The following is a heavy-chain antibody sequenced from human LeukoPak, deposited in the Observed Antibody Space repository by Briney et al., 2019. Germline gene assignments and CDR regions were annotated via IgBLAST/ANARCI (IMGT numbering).Heavy chain of an antibody. CDR1: GFTLSSLW. J-gene: IGHJ4*02. D-gene: IGHD3-16*01. CDR2: ISSDGSST. Sequence: GGSLRLSCAASGFTLSSLWMHWVRQAPGKGLEWVSRISSDGSSTSYADSVKGRFAISRDAAKNTLFLQINSLRAEDTAVYFCAAAGRGSLDYWGQGTLVTVSS. V-gene: IGHV3-74*01. CDR3: AAAGRGSLDY.